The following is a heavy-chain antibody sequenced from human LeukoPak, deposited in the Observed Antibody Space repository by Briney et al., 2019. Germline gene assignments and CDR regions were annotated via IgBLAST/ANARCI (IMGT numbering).Heavy chain of an antibody. Sequence: SETLSLTCTVSGGSISSYYWSWIRQPPGKGLEWIGYIYYSGSTNYNPSLKSRVTISVDTSKNQFSLKLSSVTAADTAVYYCARVPAGGFTIDYWGQGTLVTVSS. J-gene: IGHJ4*02. D-gene: IGHD2-2*01. CDR3: ARVPAGGFTIDY. V-gene: IGHV4-59*08. CDR2: IYYSGST. CDR1: GGSISSYY.